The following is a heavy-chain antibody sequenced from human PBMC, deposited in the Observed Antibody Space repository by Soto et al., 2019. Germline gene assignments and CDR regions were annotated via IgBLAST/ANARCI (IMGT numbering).Heavy chain of an antibody. Sequence: TGGSLRLSCAASGFTFSSYAMSWVRQAPGKGLEWVSAISGSGGSTYYADSVKGRFTISRDNSKNTLYLQMNSLRAEDTAVYYCAKFGFFFGGIQFAAASTLHYFDYWGKGTLVTVSS. J-gene: IGHJ4*02. V-gene: IGHV3-23*01. D-gene: IGHD3-16*01. CDR1: GFTFSSYA. CDR3: AKFGFFFGGIQFAAASTLHYFDY. CDR2: ISGSGGST.